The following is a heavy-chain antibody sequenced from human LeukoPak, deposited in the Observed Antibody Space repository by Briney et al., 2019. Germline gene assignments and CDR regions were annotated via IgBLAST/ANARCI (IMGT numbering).Heavy chain of an antibody. CDR3: ARGPLDWFDP. CDR1: GFSFTTYW. J-gene: IGHJ5*02. CDR2: IKQDGTEK. V-gene: IGHV3-7*01. D-gene: IGHD3-16*01. Sequence: GGSLRLSCAASGFSFTTYWMSWVRQAPGKGLEWVANIKQDGTEKYYVDSVKGRFTISRDNAKNSLYLQMNSLRAEDTAVYYCARGPLDWFDPWGQGTLVTVSS.